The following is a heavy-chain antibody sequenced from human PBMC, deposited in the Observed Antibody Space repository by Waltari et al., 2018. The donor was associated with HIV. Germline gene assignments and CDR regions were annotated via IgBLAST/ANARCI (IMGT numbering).Heavy chain of an antibody. J-gene: IGHJ4*02. Sequence: QVQLQESGPGLVKPSETLSLTCTVSGGSVSSGSYYWSWIRQPPGKGLEWIGYIYYSGSTNYNPSLKSRVTISVDTSKNQFSLKLSSVTAADTAVYYCASGPIAAAGTDGYWGQGTLVTVSS. V-gene: IGHV4-61*01. CDR1: GGSVSSGSYY. D-gene: IGHD6-13*01. CDR3: ASGPIAAAGTDGY. CDR2: IYYSGST.